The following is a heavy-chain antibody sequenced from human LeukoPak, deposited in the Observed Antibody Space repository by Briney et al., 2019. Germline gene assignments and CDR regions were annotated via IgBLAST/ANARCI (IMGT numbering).Heavy chain of an antibody. D-gene: IGHD3-22*01. CDR2: IYYSGTT. CDR1: GGSISRDGYY. J-gene: IGHJ4*02. Sequence: NPSQTLSLTCTVSGGSISRDGYYWSWIRQLPGKGLAWTGYIYYSGTTYYNPSLKSRVTISVDTSKNQFSLKLSSVTAADTAVYYCASRAGGSYYYDSSGEDYWGQGTLVTVSS. CDR3: ASRAGGSYYYDSSGEDY. V-gene: IGHV4-31*03.